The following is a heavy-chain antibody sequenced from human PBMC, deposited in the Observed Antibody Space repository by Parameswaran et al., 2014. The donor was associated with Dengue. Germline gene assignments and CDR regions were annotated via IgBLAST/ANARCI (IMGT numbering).Heavy chain of an antibody. CDR3: ARDQAYNDNSAYADY. Sequence: SVKVSCKASGGTFSSYTISWVRQAPGQGLEWMGRIIPILGTTNYAQRFQDRVTITADKSTSTAYMELSSLTSEDTAVYYCARDQAYNDNSAYADYWGPGNPGTVSS. V-gene: IGHV1-69*08. J-gene: IGHJ4*02. D-gene: IGHD3-22*01. CDR2: IIPILGTT. CDR1: GGTFSSYT.